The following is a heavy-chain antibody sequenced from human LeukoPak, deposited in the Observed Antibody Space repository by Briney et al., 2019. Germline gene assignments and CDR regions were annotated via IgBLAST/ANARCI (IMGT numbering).Heavy chain of an antibody. CDR2: ISYDGSNE. CDR3: AKGIYGSGSYYNLGGNP. CDR1: GFTFSSYG. J-gene: IGHJ5*02. D-gene: IGHD3-10*01. V-gene: IGHV3-30*18. Sequence: PGGSLRLSCAASGFTFSSYGMHWVRQAPGKGLEWVAVISYDGSNEYYADSVKGRFTISRDNSKNTLYLQMNSLRAEDTAVYYCAKGIYGSGSYYNLGGNPWGQGTLVTVSS.